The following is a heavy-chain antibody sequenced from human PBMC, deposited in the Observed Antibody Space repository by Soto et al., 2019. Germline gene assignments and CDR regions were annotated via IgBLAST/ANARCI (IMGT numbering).Heavy chain of an antibody. CDR3: AKDRGGVLAPSYFDY. CDR2: ISGSGGST. J-gene: IGHJ4*02. CDR1: RFSFSDYA. D-gene: IGHD3-10*01. Sequence: EVQLLESGGGLVQPGGSLRLSCVASRFSFSDYAMSWVRQAPGKGLEWVSAISGSGGSTYSADSVEGRFTISRDNSKNTLYLQMNSLRAEDTAVYYCAKDRGGVLAPSYFDYWGQGTLVTVSS. V-gene: IGHV3-23*01.